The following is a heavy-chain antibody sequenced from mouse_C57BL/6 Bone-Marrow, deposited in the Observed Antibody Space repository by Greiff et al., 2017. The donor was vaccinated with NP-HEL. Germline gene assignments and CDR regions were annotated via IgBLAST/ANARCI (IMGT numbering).Heavy chain of an antibody. J-gene: IGHJ2*01. CDR3: ARRGYDYDGLDYFDY. V-gene: IGHV1-55*01. D-gene: IGHD2-4*01. Sequence: QVQLQQPGAELVKPGASVKMSCKASGYTFTSYWITWVKQRPGQGLEWIGDLYPGSGSTNYNEKFKSKATLTVDTSSSTAYMQLSSLTSEDSAVYYCARRGYDYDGLDYFDYWGQGTTLTVSS. CDR2: LYPGSGST. CDR1: GYTFTSYW.